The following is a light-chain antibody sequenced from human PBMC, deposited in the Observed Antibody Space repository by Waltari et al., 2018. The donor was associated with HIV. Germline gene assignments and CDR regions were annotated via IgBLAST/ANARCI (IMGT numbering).Light chain of an antibody. Sequence: DIVLTQSPDSLAVSRGERATVNCRPTHSILYNSNNNSYLGWYQQKPGQPPKLLIYWASTRASGTPDRFTGSGSGTDFALTISSLQAEDAAVYYCQQYFSTPPTFGQGTKVEIK. V-gene: IGKV4-1*01. CDR3: QQYFSTPPT. CDR1: HSILYNSNNNSY. CDR2: WAS. J-gene: IGKJ1*01.